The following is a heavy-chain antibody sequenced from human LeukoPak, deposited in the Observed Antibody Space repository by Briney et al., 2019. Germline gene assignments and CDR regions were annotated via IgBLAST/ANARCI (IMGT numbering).Heavy chain of an antibody. Sequence: GGSLRLSCAASGFTFNAFGMDWVRQAPGKGLEWVSYIGTTSGAIYYADSVKGRFTISRDSAKNSLYLQMSSLRAEDTAVYYCARFRTWGDKAFDYWGQGTLVTVSS. V-gene: IGHV3-48*01. J-gene: IGHJ4*02. CDR3: ARFRTWGDKAFDY. CDR1: GFTFNAFG. D-gene: IGHD2-21*02. CDR2: IGTTSGAI.